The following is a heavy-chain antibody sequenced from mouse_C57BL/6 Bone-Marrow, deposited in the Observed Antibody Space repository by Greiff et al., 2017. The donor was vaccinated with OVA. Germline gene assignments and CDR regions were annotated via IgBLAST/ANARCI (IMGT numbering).Heavy chain of an antibody. V-gene: IGHV1-50*01. J-gene: IGHJ2*01. D-gene: IGHD3-2*02. CDR3: ASTQAAQAFDY. Sequence: VQLQQPGAELVKPGASVKLSCKASGYTFTSYWMQWVKQRPGRGLEWIGEIDPSDSYTNYNQKFKGKATLTVDTSSSTAYMQLSSLTSEDSAVYYYASTQAAQAFDYWGQGTTLTVSS. CDR2: IDPSDSYT. CDR1: GYTFTSYW.